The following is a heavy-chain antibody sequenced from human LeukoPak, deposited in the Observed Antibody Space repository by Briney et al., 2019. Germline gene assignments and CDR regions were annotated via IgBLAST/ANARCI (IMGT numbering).Heavy chain of an antibody. J-gene: IGHJ3*02. CDR3: AKLQAGLVGAFDI. V-gene: IGHV3-30*18. CDR1: GFTFSSYG. Sequence: GGSLRLSCAASGFTFSSYGMHWVRQAPGKGLEWVAVISYDGSNKYYADSVKGRFTISRDNSKNTLYLQMNSLRAEDTAVYYCAKLQAGLVGAFDIWGQGTMVTVSS. D-gene: IGHD2-2*01. CDR2: ISYDGSNK.